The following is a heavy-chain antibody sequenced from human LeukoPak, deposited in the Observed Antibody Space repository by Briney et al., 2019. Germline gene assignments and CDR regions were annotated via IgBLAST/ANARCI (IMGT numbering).Heavy chain of an antibody. CDR2: INPSGGST. CDR1: GYTFTSYY. CDR3: ARDSRGGYYDILTGYYTPDFDY. J-gene: IGHJ4*02. Sequence: ASVKVSCKASGYTFTSYYMHWVRQAPGQGLEWVGIINPSGGSTSYAQKFQGRVTMTRDTSTSTVYMELSSLRSEDTAVYYCARDSRGGYYDILTGYYTPDFDYWGQGTLVTVSS. V-gene: IGHV1-46*01. D-gene: IGHD3-9*01.